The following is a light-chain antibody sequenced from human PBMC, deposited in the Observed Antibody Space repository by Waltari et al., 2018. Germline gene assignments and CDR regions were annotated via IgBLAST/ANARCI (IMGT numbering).Light chain of an antibody. CDR1: SSDFGSYHL. Sequence: QSALTQPASVSGSPGQSITISCTGTSSDFGSYHLVSWYQHHPGKAPRLMIYADSNRPSGSSNRFSGSKSGNTASLTVSGLQAEDEADYYCSTYAGSDNLIFGGGTKLTVL. CDR2: ADS. J-gene: IGLJ2*01. V-gene: IGLV2-14*02. CDR3: STYAGSDNLI.